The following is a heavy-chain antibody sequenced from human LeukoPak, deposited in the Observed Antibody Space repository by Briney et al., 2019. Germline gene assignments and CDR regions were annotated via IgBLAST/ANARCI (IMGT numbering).Heavy chain of an antibody. CDR2: VYITGST. V-gene: IGHV3-53*01. CDR1: GFSVSNNY. J-gene: IGHJ6*03. Sequence: GGSLRLSCAASGFSVSNNYMSWVRLSPGKGLEWVSAVYITGSTHYADSVKGRFTISRDNSKNALNLQMDSLRVEDTAVYYCAAAYCGGDCYSGNHYYFMDLWGKGTTVTVSS. D-gene: IGHD2-21*02. CDR3: AAAYCGGDCYSGNHYYFMDL.